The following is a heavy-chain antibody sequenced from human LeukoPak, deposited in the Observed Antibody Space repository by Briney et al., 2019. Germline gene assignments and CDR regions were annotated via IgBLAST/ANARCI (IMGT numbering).Heavy chain of an antibody. CDR2: ISISGSTI. Sequence: GGSLRLSCAASGFTFGTYEMNWVRQAPGKGLEWVSYISISGSTIYYADSMKGRFTISRDNAKNSLYLQMNSLRAEDTAVYYCARVHYFYGGNSEVYFDYWGQGTLVTVSS. CDR3: ARVHYFYGGNSEVYFDY. J-gene: IGHJ4*02. CDR1: GFTFGTYE. D-gene: IGHD4-23*01. V-gene: IGHV3-48*03.